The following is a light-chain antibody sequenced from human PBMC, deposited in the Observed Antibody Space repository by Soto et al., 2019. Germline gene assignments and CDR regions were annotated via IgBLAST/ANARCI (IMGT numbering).Light chain of an antibody. CDR2: DAS. CDR1: QDISKF. V-gene: IGKV1-33*01. CDR3: QQYENRPYT. Sequence: DIQMTQSPSSLSAPILERVSFTCQASQDISKFLNWYQHKPGQAPSLLIYDASKSHFGVPSRFSGSGSGTDFTFTISSLQPEDNATYYCQQYENRPYTFGPGTKVDIK. J-gene: IGKJ3*01.